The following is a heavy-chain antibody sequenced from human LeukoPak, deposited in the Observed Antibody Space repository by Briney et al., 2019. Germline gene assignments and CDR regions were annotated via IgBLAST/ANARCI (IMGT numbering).Heavy chain of an antibody. V-gene: IGHV4-4*07. D-gene: IGHD3-22*01. Sequence: SETLSLTCTVSGGSIGSYSWTWIRQPAGKGLEWIGRIHTSGSTNYNPSLKSRVTMSVDTSKNQFSLKLSSVTAADTAVYYCARDLYVYYYDSSGYANWYFDLWGRGTLVTVSS. CDR1: GGSIGSYS. J-gene: IGHJ2*01. CDR3: ARDLYVYYYDSSGYANWYFDL. CDR2: IHTSGST.